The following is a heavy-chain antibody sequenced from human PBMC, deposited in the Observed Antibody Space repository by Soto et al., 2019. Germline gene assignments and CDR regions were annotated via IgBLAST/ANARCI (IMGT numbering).Heavy chain of an antibody. CDR2: IIPIFGTA. D-gene: IGHD2-2*01. Sequence: SVKVSCKASGGTFSSYAISWVRQAPGQGLEWMGGIIPIFGTANYAQKFQGRVTITADESTSTAYMELSSLRSEDTAVYYCARGYCSSTSCYFSFDYWGQRTLVTGSS. CDR3: ARGYCSSTSCYFSFDY. V-gene: IGHV1-69*13. J-gene: IGHJ4*02. CDR1: GGTFSSYA.